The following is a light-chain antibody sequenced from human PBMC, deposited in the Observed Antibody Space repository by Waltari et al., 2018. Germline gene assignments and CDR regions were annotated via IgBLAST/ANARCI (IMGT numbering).Light chain of an antibody. CDR1: QCVSRY. V-gene: IGKV3-11*01. J-gene: IGKJ4*01. CDR3: QQRVNWPIT. Sequence: EIVLTQSPATLSLSPGERATLPCRASQCVSRYLVWYQQKPGQAPRLLIYDASNRATGIPARFSGSGSGTDYTLTISSLEAEDFAVYYCQQRVNWPITFGGGTKVEIK. CDR2: DAS.